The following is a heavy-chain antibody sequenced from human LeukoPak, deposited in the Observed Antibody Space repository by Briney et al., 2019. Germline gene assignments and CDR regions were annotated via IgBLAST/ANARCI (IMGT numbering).Heavy chain of an antibody. CDR1: EFTVSSNY. CDR2: ISSSSSYI. Sequence: GGSLRLSCAASEFTVSSNYMSWVRQAPGKGLEWVSSISSSSSYIYYADSVKGRFTISRDNAKNTLYLQMNSLRAEDTAVYYCGRGFSIVPAGIPDYWGLGTLVTVSS. V-gene: IGHV3-21*01. J-gene: IGHJ4*02. CDR3: GRGFSIVPAGIPDY. D-gene: IGHD2-2*02.